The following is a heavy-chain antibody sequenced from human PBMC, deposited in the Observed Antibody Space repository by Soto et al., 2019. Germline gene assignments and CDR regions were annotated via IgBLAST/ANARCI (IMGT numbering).Heavy chain of an antibody. CDR3: AKVGGDYYYYGMDD. CDR2: ISYDGSNK. D-gene: IGHD3-16*01. V-gene: IGHV3-30*18. Sequence: QVQLVESGGGVVQPGRSLRLSCAASGFTFSSYGMHWVRQAPGKGLEWVAVISYDGSNKYYADSVKGRFTISRDNSKNTLDLQMNSLRAEDTAVYYCAKVGGDYYYYGMDDWGRGTTVTVSS. J-gene: IGHJ6*02. CDR1: GFTFSSYG.